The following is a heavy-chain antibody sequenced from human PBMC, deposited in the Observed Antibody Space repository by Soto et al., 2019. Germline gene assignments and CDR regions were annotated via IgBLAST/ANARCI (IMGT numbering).Heavy chain of an antibody. J-gene: IGHJ6*02. D-gene: IGHD3-22*01. CDR3: ASDYYYDSSGYFVGMKTYYYYYGMDV. CDR1: GGTFSSYA. CDR2: IIPIFGTA. Sequence: ASVKVSCKASGGTFSSYAISWVRQAPGQGLEWMGGIIPIFGTANYAQKFQGRVTITADESTSTAYMELSSLRSEDTALYYCASDYYYDSSGYFVGMKTYYYYYGMDVWGQGTTVTVSS. V-gene: IGHV1-69*13.